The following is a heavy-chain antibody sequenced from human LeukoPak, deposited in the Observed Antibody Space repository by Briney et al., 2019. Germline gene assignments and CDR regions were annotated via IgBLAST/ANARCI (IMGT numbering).Heavy chain of an antibody. CDR2: ISGRGGRT. D-gene: IGHD6-25*01. CDR3: ARSSGDF. V-gene: IGHV3-23*01. Sequence: GGALLLSCAASGFTFISYAMSGVRQAPGKGLEGGSAISGRGGRTYYADSGKGRFTISRDNPKNTLYLQMNSLRADDTALYSCARSSGDFWGQGTLVTVSS. CDR1: GFTFISYA. J-gene: IGHJ4*02.